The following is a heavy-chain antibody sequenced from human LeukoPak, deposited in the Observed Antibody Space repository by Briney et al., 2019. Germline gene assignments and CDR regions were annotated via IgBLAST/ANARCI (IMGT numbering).Heavy chain of an antibody. Sequence: PGGSLRLSCAVSGLTFNKYRMNWVRQAPGKGLEWVANIKQDGSEKFYVDSVKGRFTISRDGAKNSLFLQMDSVTAEDTAVYYCARVFADYFGSGTAYYYYYYYMDVWGKGTTVTVSS. CDR3: ARVFADYFGSGTAYYYYYYYMDV. J-gene: IGHJ6*03. CDR1: GLTFNKYR. V-gene: IGHV3-7*01. D-gene: IGHD3-10*01. CDR2: IKQDGSEK.